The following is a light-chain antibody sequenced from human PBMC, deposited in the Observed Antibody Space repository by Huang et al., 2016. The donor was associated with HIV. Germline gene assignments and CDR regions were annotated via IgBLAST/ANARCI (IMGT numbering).Light chain of an antibody. V-gene: IGKV1-27*01. CDR1: KGIRNF. J-gene: IGKJ1*01. Sequence: DIQMTQSPSSMSASVGDRVTITCRASKGIRNFVAWYQKKPGKPTKLRIYGASTLEAGVPSRFSVGGSETEFTLTIRSLQTEDVATYYCQKYSNDPRAFGQGTRVDIK. CDR2: GAS. CDR3: QKYSNDPRA.